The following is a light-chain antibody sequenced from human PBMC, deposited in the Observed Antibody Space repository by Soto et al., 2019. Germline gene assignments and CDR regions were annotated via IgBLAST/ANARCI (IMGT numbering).Light chain of an antibody. J-gene: IGLJ3*02. CDR1: SGHSSYI. CDR2: LEGSGSY. CDR3: ETWDSNWV. V-gene: IGLV4-60*02. Sequence: QSVLTQSSSASASLGSSVKLICTLSSGHSSYIIAWHQQQPGKAPRYLMKLEGSGSYNKGSGVPDRFSGSSSGADRYLTISNLQFEDEADYYCETWDSNWVFGGGTKLTVL.